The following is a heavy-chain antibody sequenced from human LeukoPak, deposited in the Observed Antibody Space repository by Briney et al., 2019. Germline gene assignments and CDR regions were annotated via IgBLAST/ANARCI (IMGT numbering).Heavy chain of an antibody. CDR3: TRVGYIDEGIDY. Sequence: GGSLRLSCVASGFPFSSYWMTWVRQAPGKGLEWVANIKQDSSKKSYVDSVKGRFTISRDNAKNSLYLQMNSLRAEDTAIYYCTRVGYIDEGIDYWGQGTLVSVSS. CDR1: GFPFSSYW. D-gene: IGHD5-24*01. CDR2: IKQDSSKK. J-gene: IGHJ4*02. V-gene: IGHV3-7*04.